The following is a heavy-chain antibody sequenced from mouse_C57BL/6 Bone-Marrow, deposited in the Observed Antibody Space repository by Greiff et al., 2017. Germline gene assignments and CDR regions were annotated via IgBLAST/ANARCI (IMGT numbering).Heavy chain of an antibody. Sequence: VHVKQSGAELVRPGASVKLSCTASGFNIKDDYMHWVKQRPEKGLEWIGWIDPENGDTEYASKFQGKATITVDTAPNTAYLQLSSLTSEDTAVYYCTRIAYWGQGTLVTVSA. J-gene: IGHJ3*01. CDR3: TRIAY. V-gene: IGHV14-4*01. CDR2: IDPENGDT. CDR1: GFNIKDDY.